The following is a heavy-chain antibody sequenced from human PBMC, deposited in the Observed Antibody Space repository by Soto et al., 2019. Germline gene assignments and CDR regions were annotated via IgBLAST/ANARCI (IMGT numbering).Heavy chain of an antibody. V-gene: IGHV3-49*04. CDR1: GFTFGDYA. D-gene: IGHD3-3*01. Sequence: PVGSLRLSCTASGFTFGDYAMSWVRQAPGKGLEWVGFIRSKAYGGTTEYAASVKGRFTISRDDSKSIAYLQMNSLKTEDTAVYYCTRPSVRGSGWYYYGMDVWGQGTTVTVSS. J-gene: IGHJ6*02. CDR2: IRSKAYGGTT. CDR3: TRPSVRGSGWYYYGMDV.